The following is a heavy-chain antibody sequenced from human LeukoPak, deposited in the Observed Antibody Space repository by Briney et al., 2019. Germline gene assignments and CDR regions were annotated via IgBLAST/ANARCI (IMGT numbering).Heavy chain of an antibody. D-gene: IGHD6-13*01. J-gene: IGHJ3*02. CDR2: ISGSGGST. CDR3: ARAHSRSSWYSAFDI. Sequence: GGSLRLSCAASGFTFSSYAMSWVRQAPGKGLEWVSAISGSGGSTYYADSVKGRFTISRDNSKNTLYLQMNSLRAEDTAVYYCARAHSRSSWYSAFDIWGQGSMVTVSS. CDR1: GFTFSSYA. V-gene: IGHV3-23*01.